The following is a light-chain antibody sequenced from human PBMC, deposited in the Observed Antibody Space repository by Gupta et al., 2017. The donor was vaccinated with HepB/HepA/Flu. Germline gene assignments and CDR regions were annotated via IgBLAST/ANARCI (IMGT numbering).Light chain of an antibody. V-gene: IGKV4-1*01. Sequence: DIVMTQSPDSLAVSLGERATINCKSSQSVLYSSNNKNYLAWYQQKPGQPPKLLIYWASTRESGVPDRFSGSGSGTDFTLTISSLQAGDVAVYYCQQYYRTPQTFGQGTKVEIK. J-gene: IGKJ1*01. CDR3: QQYYRTPQT. CDR2: WAS. CDR1: QSVLYSSNNKNY.